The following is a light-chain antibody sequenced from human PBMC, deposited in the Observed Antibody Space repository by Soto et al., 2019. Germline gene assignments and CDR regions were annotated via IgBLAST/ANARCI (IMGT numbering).Light chain of an antibody. CDR3: CSYAGTSTYWV. J-gene: IGLJ3*02. V-gene: IGLV2-23*02. Sequence: QSALTQPASVSGSPGQSITISCTGTSSDVGSYNLVSWYRQHPGKAPTLMIYEVSKRPSGVSNHFSGSKSGNTASLTISGLQAEDEADYYCCSYAGTSTYWVFGGGTKVTVL. CDR2: EVS. CDR1: SSDVGSYNL.